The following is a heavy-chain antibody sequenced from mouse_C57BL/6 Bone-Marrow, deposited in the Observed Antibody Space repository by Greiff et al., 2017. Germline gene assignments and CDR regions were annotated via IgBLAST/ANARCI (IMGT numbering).Heavy chain of an antibody. J-gene: IGHJ1*03. V-gene: IGHV1-26*01. D-gene: IGHD1-1*01. CDR2: INPNNGGT. CDR3: ARSTTVVALYWYFDV. CDR1: GYTFTDYY. Sequence: EVMLQQSGPELVKPGASVKISCKASGYTFTDYYMNWVKQSHGKSLEWIGDINPNNGGTSYNQKFKGKATLTVDKSSSTAYMELRSLTSEDSAVYYCARSTTVVALYWYFDVWGTGTTVTVSS.